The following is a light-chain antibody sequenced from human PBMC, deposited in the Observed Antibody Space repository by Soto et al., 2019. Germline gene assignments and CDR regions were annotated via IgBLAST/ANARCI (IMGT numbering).Light chain of an antibody. Sequence: QSVLTQPPSASGTPGQRVTISCSGSSSDFGSSTVNWYQQLPGTAPKLLIYSNNQRPSGVPDRFSGSKSGTSASLAISGLQSEDEADYYCASWDDSLNGPYVFGTGTKLTVL. CDR2: SNN. J-gene: IGLJ1*01. CDR1: SSDFGSST. CDR3: ASWDDSLNGPYV. V-gene: IGLV1-44*01.